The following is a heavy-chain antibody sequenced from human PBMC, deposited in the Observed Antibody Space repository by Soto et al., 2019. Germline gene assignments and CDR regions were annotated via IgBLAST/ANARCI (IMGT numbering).Heavy chain of an antibody. CDR3: ARGLNTAAALDY. CDR2: IYHSGST. V-gene: IGHV4-30-2*01. D-gene: IGHD6-13*01. J-gene: IGHJ4*02. CDR1: GGSISSGGYS. Sequence: TLSLTCAVSGGSISSGGYSWSWIRQPPGKGLEWIGYIYHSGSTYYNPSLKSRVTISVDRSKNQFSLKLSSVTAADTAVYYCARGLNTAAALDYWGQGTLVTVSS.